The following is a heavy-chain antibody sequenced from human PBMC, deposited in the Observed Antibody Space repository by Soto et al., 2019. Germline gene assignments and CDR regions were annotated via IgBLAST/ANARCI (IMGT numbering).Heavy chain of an antibody. CDR2: ISSSTGTI. D-gene: IGHD1-20*01. CDR3: ARERALNNYPDY. CDR1: GFIFSTYS. V-gene: IGHV3-48*01. Sequence: EVQLVESGGGLVQPGGSLRLSCAASGFIFSTYSMNWVRQAPGKGLEWVSYISSSTGTIYYADSVKGRFTISRDNAKNSVYLQMNSLRAEDTAVYYCARERALNNYPDYWGQGTLVTVSS. J-gene: IGHJ4*02.